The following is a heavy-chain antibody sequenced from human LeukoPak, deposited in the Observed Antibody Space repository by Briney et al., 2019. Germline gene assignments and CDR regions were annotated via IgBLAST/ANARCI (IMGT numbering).Heavy chain of an antibody. CDR2: IKQAGSEK. Sequence: PGGSLRLSCAASGFMFSSYWMTWVRQAPGKGLEWVANIKQAGSEKSYVDSVKGRLTISRDNAKNSLYLQINSLRAEDTAVYYCAREMDSSSGDAFDIWGQGTMVTVSS. D-gene: IGHD6-13*01. V-gene: IGHV3-7*01. J-gene: IGHJ3*02. CDR3: AREMDSSSGDAFDI. CDR1: GFMFSSYW.